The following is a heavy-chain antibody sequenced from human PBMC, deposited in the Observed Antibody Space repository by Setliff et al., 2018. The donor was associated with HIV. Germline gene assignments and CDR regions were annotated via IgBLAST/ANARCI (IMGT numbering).Heavy chain of an antibody. CDR3: VKMRGSGSHYSYSFDY. V-gene: IGHV3-23*01. Sequence: LRLSCAASGFTFNTYAMSWVRKAPGKGLEWVSIVSGSGGSTYYADSVKGRFTISRDNSKNTLYLQMNSLRVDDTAVYYCVKMRGSGSHYSYSFDYWGQGTLVTVSS. D-gene: IGHD3-10*01. J-gene: IGHJ4*02. CDR2: VSGSGGST. CDR1: GFTFNTYA.